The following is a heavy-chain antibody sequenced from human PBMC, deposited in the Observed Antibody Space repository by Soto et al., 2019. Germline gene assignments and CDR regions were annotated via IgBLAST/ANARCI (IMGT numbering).Heavy chain of an antibody. V-gene: IGHV1-18*04. CDR3: AREWMNGNSGWFDY. Sequence: VSVKVSCKASGYTCTTYGIRSVQQAPGQGLEWMGWISAYNGNTNYAQKLQGRVTMTTDTSTSTAYMELRSLRSDDTAVYYCAREWMNGNSGWFDYWGQGTLVTVSS. CDR1: GYTCTTYG. D-gene: IGHD6-19*01. J-gene: IGHJ4*02. CDR2: ISAYNGNT.